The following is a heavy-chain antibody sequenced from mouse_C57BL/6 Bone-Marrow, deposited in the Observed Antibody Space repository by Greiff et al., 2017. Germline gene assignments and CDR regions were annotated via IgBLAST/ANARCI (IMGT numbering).Heavy chain of an antibody. Sequence: QVQLQQSGAELVRPGASVKLSCKASGYTFPDYYINWVKQRPGQGLEWIARIYPGSGNTYYNEKFKGKATLTAEKSSSTAYMQLSSLTSEVSAVXFCANYYYGSTFAYWGQGTLVTVSA. CDR2: IYPGSGNT. CDR1: GYTFPDYY. D-gene: IGHD1-1*01. CDR3: ANYYYGSTFAY. J-gene: IGHJ3*01. V-gene: IGHV1-76*01.